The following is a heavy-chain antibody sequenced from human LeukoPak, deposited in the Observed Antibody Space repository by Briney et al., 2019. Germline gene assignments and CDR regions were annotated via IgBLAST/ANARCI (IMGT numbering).Heavy chain of an antibody. V-gene: IGHV1-69*05. CDR3: ARVSVAATYYYYYMDV. J-gene: IGHJ6*03. Sequence: SVKVSCKASGGTFSSYAISWVRQAPGQGLEWMGGIIPIFGTANYAQKFQGRVTTTTDESTSTAYMELSSLRSEDTAVYYCARVSVAATYYYYYMDVWGKGTTVTVSS. CDR2: IIPIFGTA. CDR1: GGTFSSYA. D-gene: IGHD6-19*01.